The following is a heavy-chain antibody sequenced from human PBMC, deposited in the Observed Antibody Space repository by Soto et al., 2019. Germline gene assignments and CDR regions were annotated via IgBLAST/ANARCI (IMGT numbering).Heavy chain of an antibody. CDR3: ARAYCSSTSCRRRYYYYYGMDV. V-gene: IGHV3-30*14. Sequence: LXLXCATSGFTFSSXAMHWVLHAPGKWLEWLAVISYDGSNKYYAGSLKGRFTISRENYKNTLYLQINSLRAEDTSVYYCARAYCSSTSCRRRYYYYYGMDVWGQGTTVTVSS. CDR1: GFTFSSXA. D-gene: IGHD2-2*01. CDR2: ISYDGSNK. J-gene: IGHJ6*02.